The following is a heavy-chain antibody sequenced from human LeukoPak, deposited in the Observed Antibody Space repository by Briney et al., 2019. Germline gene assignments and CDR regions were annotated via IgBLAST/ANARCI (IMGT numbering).Heavy chain of an antibody. V-gene: IGHV4-59*08. CDR3: ARRGAYYGNFDY. J-gene: IGHJ4*02. CDR2: IYYSGST. CDR1: GGSLSGYY. Sequence: SETLSLTCAVYGGSLSGYYWSWIRQPPGKGLEGIGYIYYSGSTNYNPSLKSRVTISVDTSKNQFSLKLSSVTAADTAVYYCARRGAYYGNFDYWGQGTLVTVSS. D-gene: IGHD1-26*01.